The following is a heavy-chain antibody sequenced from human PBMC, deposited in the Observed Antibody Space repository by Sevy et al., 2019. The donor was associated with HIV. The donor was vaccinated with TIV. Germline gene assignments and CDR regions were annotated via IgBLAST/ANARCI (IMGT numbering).Heavy chain of an antibody. CDR2: ISAYNGNT. CDR3: ARDFNGYYDYIWGSYRSYYFDY. J-gene: IGHJ4*02. V-gene: IGHV1-18*01. Sequence: ASVKVSCKASGYTFTSYGISWVRQAPGQGLEWMGWISAYNGNTNYAQKLQGRVTMTTDTSRSTAYMVLRSLRSHDTAVYYCARDFNGYYDYIWGSYRSYYFDYWGQGTLVTVSS. D-gene: IGHD3-16*02. CDR1: GYTFTSYG.